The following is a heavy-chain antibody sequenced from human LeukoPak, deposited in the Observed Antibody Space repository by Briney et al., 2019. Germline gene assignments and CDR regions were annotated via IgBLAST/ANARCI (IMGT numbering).Heavy chain of an antibody. V-gene: IGHV3-30*18. D-gene: IGHD4-4*01. Sequence: GRSLRLSCAASGFTFSSYGMHWVRQAPGKGLEWVAVISYDGSNKYYADSVKGRFTISRDNSKNTLYLQMNSLRAEDTAVYYCAKDLAHDYSNYFDYWGQGTLVTVSS. CDR3: AKDLAHDYSNYFDY. CDR1: GFTFSSYG. J-gene: IGHJ4*02. CDR2: ISYDGSNK.